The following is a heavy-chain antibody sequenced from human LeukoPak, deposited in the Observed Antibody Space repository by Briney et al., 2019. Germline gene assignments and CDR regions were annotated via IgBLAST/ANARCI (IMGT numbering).Heavy chain of an antibody. J-gene: IGHJ6*02. CDR2: ISSNGGST. D-gene: IGHD4-23*01. CDR3: ARFRAKVGYYYGMDV. Sequence: PGGSLRLSCAASGFTFSSYAMHWVRQAPAKGLEYVSAISSNGGSTYYANSVKGRFTISRDNSKNTLYLQMGSLRAEDMAVYYCARFRAKVGYYYGMDVWGQGTTVTVSS. CDR1: GFTFSSYA. V-gene: IGHV3-64*01.